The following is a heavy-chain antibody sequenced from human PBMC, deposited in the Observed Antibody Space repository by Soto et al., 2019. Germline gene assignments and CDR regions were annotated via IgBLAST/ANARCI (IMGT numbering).Heavy chain of an antibody. Sequence: QVQVVESGGGVVQPGRSLTLSCAASGFTFSSYVMHWVRQAPGKGLEWVADIWYDGTKKHYADSVKGRFSISRDNSKDTVDLQMSSLRREDTAVYYCANIRTGPTDYWGQGTLVTVSS. J-gene: IGHJ4*02. CDR1: GFTFSSYV. D-gene: IGHD1-1*01. V-gene: IGHV3-33*03. CDR3: ANIRTGPTDY. CDR2: IWYDGTKK.